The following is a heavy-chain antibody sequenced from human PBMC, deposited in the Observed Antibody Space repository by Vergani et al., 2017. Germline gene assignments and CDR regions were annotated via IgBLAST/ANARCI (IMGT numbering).Heavy chain of an antibody. Sequence: QVQLQESGPGLVKPSETLALTCTVSGAAIKDFYWSWFRQPPGKGLEWIGYVYYTGSTTYNPSLKSRVTISVDTSNNQFSLMMTSLTAADTAIYYCARDRDLYXRSTTSCHNWFDPWGQGSLVTVSS. J-gene: IGHJ5*02. CDR3: ARDRDLYXRSTTSCHNWFDP. V-gene: IGHV4-59*01. CDR1: GAAIKDFY. D-gene: IGHD2/OR15-2a*01. CDR2: VYYTGST.